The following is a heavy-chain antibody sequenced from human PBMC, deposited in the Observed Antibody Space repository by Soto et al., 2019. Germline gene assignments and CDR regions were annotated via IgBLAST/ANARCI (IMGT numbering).Heavy chain of an antibody. CDR2: IYYSGST. CDR1: GGSISSSSYY. CDR3: ARDCSGGSCYIYFDY. J-gene: IGHJ4*02. Sequence: SETLSLTCTVSGGSISSSSYYWGWIRQPPGKGLEWIGSIYYSGSTYYNPSLKSRVTISVDTSKNQFSLKLSSVTAADTAVYYCARDCSGGSCYIYFDYWGQGTLVTVSS. V-gene: IGHV4-39*01. D-gene: IGHD2-15*01.